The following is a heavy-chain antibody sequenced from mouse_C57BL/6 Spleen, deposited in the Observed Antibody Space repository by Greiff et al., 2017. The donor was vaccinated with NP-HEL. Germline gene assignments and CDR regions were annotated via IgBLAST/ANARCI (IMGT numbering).Heavy chain of an antibody. V-gene: IGHV1-62-2*01. CDR1: GYTFTEYT. D-gene: IGHD1-1*01. CDR2: FYPGSGSI. Sequence: QVQLQQSGAELVKPGASVKLSCKASGYTFTEYTIHWVKQRPGQGLEWIGWFYPGSGSIKYNEKFKDKATLTADKSSSTVYMELSRLTSEDSAVYFCAKHERGYYGSSYGYFDDWGTGTTVTVSS. J-gene: IGHJ1*03. CDR3: AKHERGYYGSSYGYFDD.